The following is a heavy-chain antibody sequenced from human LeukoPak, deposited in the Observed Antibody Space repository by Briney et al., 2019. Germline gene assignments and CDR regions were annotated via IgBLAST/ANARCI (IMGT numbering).Heavy chain of an antibody. D-gene: IGHD3-10*01. V-gene: IGHV3-23*01. CDR1: GFTFSSYG. J-gene: IGHJ4*02. Sequence: GGSLRLSCAAPGFTFSSYGTSWVRQALGKGVEWVSAITATSSSTHDADSVRGRFTLSRDNTKNTLYLQMNSLRPEDTAIYYCAKLFESGTYNNFFHYWGQGTLVTVSS. CDR3: AKLFESGTYNNFFHY. CDR2: ITATSSST.